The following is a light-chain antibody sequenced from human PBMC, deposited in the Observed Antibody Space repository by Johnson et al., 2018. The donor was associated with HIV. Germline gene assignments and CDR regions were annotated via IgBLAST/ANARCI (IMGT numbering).Light chain of an antibody. V-gene: IGLV1-47*01. J-gene: IGLJ1*01. CDR2: RNN. CDR1: SSNIGNNY. CDR3: AAWDDSLNGQRNYV. Sequence: QSVLTQPPSVSAAPGQKVTISCSGSSSNIGNNYVSWYQQLPGTAPKLLIYRNNQRPSGVPDRFSGSKSGTSASLAISGLQAGDEADYYCAAWDDSLNGQRNYVFGTGTKVTVL.